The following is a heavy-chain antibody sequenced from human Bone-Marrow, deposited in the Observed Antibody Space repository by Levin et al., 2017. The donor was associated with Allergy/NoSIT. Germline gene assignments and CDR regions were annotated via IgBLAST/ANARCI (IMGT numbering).Heavy chain of an antibody. CDR3: VKDHYGGSHPSLYFDY. Sequence: GGSLRLSCAASGFTFSNYGMHWVRQAPGKGLEWVAVIAYDGTNDYYGDSVKGRFTISRDNSKNTLYLQMNSLRPEDTAAYYCVKDHYGGSHPSLYFDYWAQGILVTVSS. CDR2: IAYDGTND. CDR1: GFTFSNYG. J-gene: IGHJ4*02. D-gene: IGHD4/OR15-4a*01. V-gene: IGHV3-30*18.